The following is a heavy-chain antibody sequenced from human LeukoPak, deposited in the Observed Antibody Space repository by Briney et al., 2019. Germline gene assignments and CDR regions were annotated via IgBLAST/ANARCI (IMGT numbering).Heavy chain of an antibody. CDR3: ATYSSLGY. V-gene: IGHV3-53*01. Sequence: GGSLRLSCAASGFTFSSYWMSWVRQAPGKGLEWVSLIYSGGSTYYADSVKGRFTISRDNSKNTLYLQMNSLRAEDTAVYYCATYSSLGYWGQGTLVTVSS. J-gene: IGHJ4*02. CDR2: IYSGGST. CDR1: GFTFSSYW. D-gene: IGHD3-22*01.